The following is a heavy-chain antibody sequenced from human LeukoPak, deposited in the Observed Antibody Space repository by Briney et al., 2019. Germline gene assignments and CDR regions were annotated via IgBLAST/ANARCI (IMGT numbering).Heavy chain of an antibody. Sequence: GGSLGLSCAASGFTFDDYAMHWVRQAPGKGLEWVSGISWNSGSIGYADSVKGRFTISRDNAKNSLYLQMNSLRAEDTALYYCAKALGSGSYYNAHSFDYWGQGTLVTVSS. J-gene: IGHJ4*02. CDR2: ISWNSGSI. CDR3: AKALGSGSYYNAHSFDY. V-gene: IGHV3-9*01. D-gene: IGHD3-10*01. CDR1: GFTFDDYA.